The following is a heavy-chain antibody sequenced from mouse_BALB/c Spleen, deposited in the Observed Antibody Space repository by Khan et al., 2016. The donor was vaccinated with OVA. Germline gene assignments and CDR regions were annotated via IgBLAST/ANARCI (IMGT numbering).Heavy chain of an antibody. CDR3: TRLAYYYDSEGFAY. J-gene: IGHJ3*01. CDR1: GFTFSTYG. CDR2: VSTGGSYT. V-gene: IGHV5-6*01. Sequence: EVQLVESGGDLVKPGGSLKLSCAASGFTFSTYGMSWVRQTPDKRLEWVATVSTGGSYTYSPDSVKGRFTISRDNAKNTLYLQRSGLKSEDTAMFYCTRLAYYYDSEGFAYWGQGTLVTVSA. D-gene: IGHD1-1*01.